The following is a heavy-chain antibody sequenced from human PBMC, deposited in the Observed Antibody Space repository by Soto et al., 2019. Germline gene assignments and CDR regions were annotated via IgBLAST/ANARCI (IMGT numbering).Heavy chain of an antibody. J-gene: IGHJ3*02. D-gene: IGHD6-13*01. Sequence: QVQLQESDPGLVKPSGTLSLTCAVSGGSISSSNWWSWVRQPPGKGLEWIGEIYHSGSTNYNPSLKSRVTISVDKSKNQFSLKLSSVTAADTAVYYCARVAGVIAAAGTRAFDIWGQGTMVTVSS. CDR2: IYHSGST. CDR1: GGSISSSNW. V-gene: IGHV4-4*02. CDR3: ARVAGVIAAAGTRAFDI.